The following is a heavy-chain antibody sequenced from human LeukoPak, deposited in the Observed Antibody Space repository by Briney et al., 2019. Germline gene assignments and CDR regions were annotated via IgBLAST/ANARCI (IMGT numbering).Heavy chain of an antibody. CDR1: GFTFSSYG. CDR3: AKDRITMVRGVGGTFDY. Sequence: GGTLRLSCAASGFTFSSYGMSWVRQAPGKGLEWVSAISGSGGSTYYADSVKGRFTISRDNSKNTLYLQMNSLRAEDTAVYYCAKDRITMVRGVGGTFDYWGQGTLVTVSS. D-gene: IGHD3-10*01. J-gene: IGHJ4*02. CDR2: ISGSGGST. V-gene: IGHV3-23*01.